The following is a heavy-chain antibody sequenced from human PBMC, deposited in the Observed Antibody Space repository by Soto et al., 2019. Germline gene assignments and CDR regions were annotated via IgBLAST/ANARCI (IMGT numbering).Heavy chain of an antibody. CDR3: ATGLRSVYGPFDS. Sequence: GGSLRLSCAASGFMFSSYAMTWVRRAPGKGLEWVSALSGGGDSTYYAPSVRGRFAISRDNSKNTLYLQMNSLRAEDTAVYYCATGLRSVYGPFDSWGQGTLVTVSS. J-gene: IGHJ4*02. CDR2: LSGGGDST. D-gene: IGHD5-12*01. CDR1: GFMFSSYA. V-gene: IGHV3-23*01.